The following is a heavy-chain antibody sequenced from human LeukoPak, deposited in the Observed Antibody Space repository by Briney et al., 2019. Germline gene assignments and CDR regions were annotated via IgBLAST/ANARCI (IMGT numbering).Heavy chain of an antibody. D-gene: IGHD3-10*01. CDR2: ISSSSYI. Sequence: GGSLRLSCAASGFTFSSYSMTWVRQAPGKGLEWVSSISSSSYIYYADSVKGRFTISRDNAKNSLYLQMNSLRAEDTAVYYCARDNIEGGSGSHYNDHYFDYWGQGTLVTVSS. J-gene: IGHJ4*02. V-gene: IGHV3-21*01. CDR3: ARDNIEGGSGSHYNDHYFDY. CDR1: GFTFSSYS.